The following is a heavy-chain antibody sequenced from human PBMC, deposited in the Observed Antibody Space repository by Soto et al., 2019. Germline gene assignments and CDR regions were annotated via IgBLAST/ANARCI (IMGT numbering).Heavy chain of an antibody. CDR1: GFIFNNYA. J-gene: IGHJ5*02. Sequence: EAQLLESGGGLVQPGGSLRLSCSASGFIFNNYAMSWVRQAPGKGLEWVSGTTGYGATTYYAESVKGRFTISRDNSKNTLYLQMSTLTAEDTAVYYCARDPLLYDSDWYPNWFGPWGQGTLVTVSS. V-gene: IGHV3-23*01. CDR3: ARDPLLYDSDWYPNWFGP. CDR2: TTGYGATT. D-gene: IGHD6-19*01.